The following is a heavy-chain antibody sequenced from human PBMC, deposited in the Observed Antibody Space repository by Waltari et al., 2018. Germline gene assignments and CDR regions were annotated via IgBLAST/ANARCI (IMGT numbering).Heavy chain of an antibody. CDR1: GFNFNNYE. V-gene: IGHV3-48*03. J-gene: IGHJ6*03. Sequence: DVQLAESGGGLVQPGGSLRLSCSASGFNFNNYEMNWVRQAPGKGLELVSFIRRSGTSIDYAGPGRGRFTISRDNGKNSLNLQLNSLRPEDTAVEYCAGGEPWPKHYYFYQLDVWGQGTTVTVSS. CDR2: IRRSGTSI. D-gene: IGHD3-16*01. CDR3: AGGEPWPKHYYFYQLDV.